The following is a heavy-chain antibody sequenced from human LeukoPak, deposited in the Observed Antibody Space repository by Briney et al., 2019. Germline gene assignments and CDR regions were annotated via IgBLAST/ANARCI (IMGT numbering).Heavy chain of an antibody. Sequence: SETLSLTCAVSSGSLSGYSWGWIRQAPGKGLDWIGEIHHSGSTTYNSSLKNRVTISLDKPKSQFSLILTSVTAADTAVYYYTRQSGTVTPIDYWGQGILVTVSS. CDR2: IHHSGST. CDR3: TRQSGTVTPIDY. J-gene: IGHJ4*02. CDR1: SGSLSGYS. D-gene: IGHD4-17*01. V-gene: IGHV4-34*01.